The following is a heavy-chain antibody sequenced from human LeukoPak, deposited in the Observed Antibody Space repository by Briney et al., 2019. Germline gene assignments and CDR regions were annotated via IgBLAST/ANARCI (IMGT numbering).Heavy chain of an antibody. J-gene: IGHJ5*02. D-gene: IGHD6-13*01. CDR1: GGSISSSSYY. CDR2: SYYSGST. CDR3: ARVKNRIAAAGTGWFDP. Sequence: SETLSLTCTVSGGSISSSSYYWGWIRQPPGKGLEWIGSSYYSGSTYYNPSLKSRVTISVDTSKNQFSLKLSSVTAADTAVYYCARVKNRIAAAGTGWFDPWGQGTLVTVSS. V-gene: IGHV4-39*01.